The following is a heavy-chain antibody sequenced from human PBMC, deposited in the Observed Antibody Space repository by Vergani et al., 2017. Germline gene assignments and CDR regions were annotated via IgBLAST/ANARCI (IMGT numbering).Heavy chain of an antibody. J-gene: IGHJ4*02. V-gene: IGHV4-34*02. CDR1: GESFSSFY. CDR2: INNDGHT. Sequence: QVQLQQWGAGVVKPSGTLSLTCAVFGESFSSFYWSWIRQPPGKGLEWSGEINNDGHTNYNPSLESRVTVSRDTAKNQFSLNLMSVTAADTAMYYCAVRPRVNLVRGEIVTNRTFDYWSQGSLVTVSS. D-gene: IGHD3-10*01. CDR3: AVRPRVNLVRGEIVTNRTFDY.